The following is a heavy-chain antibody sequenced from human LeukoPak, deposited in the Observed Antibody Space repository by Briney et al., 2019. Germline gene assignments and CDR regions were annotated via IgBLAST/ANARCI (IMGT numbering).Heavy chain of an antibody. J-gene: IGHJ5*02. V-gene: IGHV1-46*01. CDR2: INPSGGST. CDR1: GYTFTSYY. D-gene: IGHD4-11*01. CDR3: ARDSNQWVRLDP. Sequence: ASVTVSCKASGYTFTSYYMHWARQAPGQGLEWMGIINPSGGSTSYAQKFQGRVTMTRDTSTSTVYMELSSLRSEDTAVYYCARDSNQWVRLDPWGQGTLVTVSS.